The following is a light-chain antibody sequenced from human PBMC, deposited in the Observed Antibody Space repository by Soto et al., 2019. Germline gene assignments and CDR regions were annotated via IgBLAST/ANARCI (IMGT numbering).Light chain of an antibody. V-gene: IGLV1-40*01. J-gene: IGLJ2*01. CDR3: QSSDSSLSVHVV. Sequence: QPVLTQPPSVSGAPGQRVTISCTGSSSNIGAGYDVHWYQQLPGTAPKLLIYGNSNRPSGVPDRFSGSKSGTSASLAITGLQAEDEADYYCQSSDSSLSVHVVFGGGTKLTVL. CDR1: SSNIGAGYD. CDR2: GNS.